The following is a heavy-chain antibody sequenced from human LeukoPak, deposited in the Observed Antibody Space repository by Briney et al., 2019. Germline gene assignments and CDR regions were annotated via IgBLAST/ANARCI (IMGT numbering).Heavy chain of an antibody. CDR2: IYSGGST. CDR3: ARDRRGGSYYNFDY. J-gene: IGHJ4*02. D-gene: IGHD1-26*01. Sequence: GGSLRLSCAASGFTVSSNYMSWVRQAPGKGLEWVLVIYSGGSTYYADSVKGRFTISRDNSKNTLYLQMNSLRAEDTAVYYCARDRRGGSYYNFDYWGQGTLVTVSS. V-gene: IGHV3-66*01. CDR1: GFTVSSNY.